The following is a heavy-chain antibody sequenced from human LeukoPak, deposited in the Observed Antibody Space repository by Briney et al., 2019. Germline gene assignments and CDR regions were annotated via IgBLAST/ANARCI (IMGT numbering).Heavy chain of an antibody. J-gene: IGHJ6*03. CDR3: ASSFYDILTPTLGYYYYMDV. Sequence: GSLRLSCAASGFTFSSYAMNWVRQPPGKGLEWIGSIYYSGSTSYNPSLKSRVTISVDTSRNQFSLKLSSVTAADTAVYYCASSFYDILTPTLGYYYYMDVWGKGTTVTVSS. D-gene: IGHD3-9*01. V-gene: IGHV4-38-2*01. CDR1: GFTFSSYA. CDR2: IYYSGST.